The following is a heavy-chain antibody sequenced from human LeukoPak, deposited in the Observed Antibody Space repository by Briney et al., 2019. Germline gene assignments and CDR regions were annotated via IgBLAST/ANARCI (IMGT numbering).Heavy chain of an antibody. CDR2: FYYSGST. D-gene: IGHD5-18*01. CDR3: ARDFRGYKKDTAMVQGWFDP. J-gene: IGHJ5*02. CDR1: GGSISSYY. Sequence: SETLSLTCTVSGGSISSYYWSWIRQPPGKGLEWIGYFYYSGSTNYNPSLKSRVTISVDTSKNQFSLKLSSVTAADTAVYYCARDFRGYKKDTAMVQGWFDPWGQGTLVTVSS. V-gene: IGHV4-59*12.